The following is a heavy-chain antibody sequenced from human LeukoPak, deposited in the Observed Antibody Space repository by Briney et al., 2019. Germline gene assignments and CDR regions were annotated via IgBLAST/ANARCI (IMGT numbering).Heavy chain of an antibody. CDR1: GGSFSGYY. V-gene: IGHV4-34*01. Sequence: SETLSLTCAVYGGSFSGYYWSWIRQPPGKGLEWIGEINHSGSTNYNPSLKSRVTISVDTSKNQFSLKLSSVTAADTAVYYCARALRPGYDSSGYYYRGWFDLWGQGTLVTVSS. J-gene: IGHJ5*02. CDR3: ARALRPGYDSSGYYYRGWFDL. CDR2: INHSGST. D-gene: IGHD3-22*01.